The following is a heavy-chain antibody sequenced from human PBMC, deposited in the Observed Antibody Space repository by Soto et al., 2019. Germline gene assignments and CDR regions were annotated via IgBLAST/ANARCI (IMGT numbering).Heavy chain of an antibody. Sequence: PGGSLRNSFAASGFTFRGDGINCDRQAPGMGLERVSSVTKTSDYIFYADTVKGRFTISRDNAKNSLYLQMNSLRAEDTAVYYCAVLEGLLYDDNYYYRYIRGKGTAVTVS. V-gene: IGHV3-21*01. J-gene: IGHJ6*03. D-gene: IGHD3-3*01. CDR3: AVLEGLLYDDNYYYRYI. CDR2: VTKTSDYI. CDR1: GFTFRGDG.